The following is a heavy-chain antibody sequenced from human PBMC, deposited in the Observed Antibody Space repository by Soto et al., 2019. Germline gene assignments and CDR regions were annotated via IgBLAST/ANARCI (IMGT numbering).Heavy chain of an antibody. CDR3: ARTVIDYYYYYGMDV. D-gene: IGHD4-4*01. Sequence: PVGSLRLSCAASGFTFSSYSMNWVRQAPGKGLEWVSSISSSSSYIYYADSVKGRFTISRDNAKNSLYLQMNSLRAEDTAVYYCARTVIDYYYYYGMDVWGQGTTVTVSS. J-gene: IGHJ6*02. CDR2: ISSSSSYI. V-gene: IGHV3-21*01. CDR1: GFTFSSYS.